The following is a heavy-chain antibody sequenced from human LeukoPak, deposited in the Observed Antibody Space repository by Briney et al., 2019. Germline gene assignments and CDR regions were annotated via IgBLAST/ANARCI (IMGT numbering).Heavy chain of an antibody. V-gene: IGHV1-69*05. CDR3: ARGPSITLIRGGQWYYYMDV. D-gene: IGHD3-10*01. CDR1: GGTFSSYA. Sequence: ASVKVSCKASGGTFSSYAISWVRQAPGQGLEWMGGVIPIFGTANYAQKFQGRVTMTRDTSTSTVYMELSSLRSEDTAVYYCARGPSITLIRGGQWYYYMDVWGKGTTVTISS. CDR2: VIPIFGTA. J-gene: IGHJ6*03.